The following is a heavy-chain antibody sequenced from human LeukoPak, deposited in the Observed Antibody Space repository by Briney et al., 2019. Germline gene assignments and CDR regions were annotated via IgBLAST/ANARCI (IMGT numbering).Heavy chain of an antibody. J-gene: IGHJ5*02. CDR1: GYSISSGYY. CDR2: VYHSGST. V-gene: IGHV4-38-2*01. Sequence: PSETLSLTCAVSGYSISSGYYWGCIRQPPGKGLEWIGSVYHSGSTYYSPSLKSRVTISVDTSKNQFSLKLSSVTAADTAVYYCARKGYQLLSTNWFDPWGQGTLVTVSS. CDR3: ARKGYQLLSTNWFDP. D-gene: IGHD2-2*01.